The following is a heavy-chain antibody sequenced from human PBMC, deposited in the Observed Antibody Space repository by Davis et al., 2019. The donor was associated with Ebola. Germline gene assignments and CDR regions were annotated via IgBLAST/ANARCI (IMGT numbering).Heavy chain of an antibody. J-gene: IGHJ6*02. CDR1: GFTFSSYA. Sequence: GESLKISCAASGFTFSSYAMHWVRQAPGKGLEWVAVISYDGSNKYYADSVKGRFTISRDNSKNTLYLQMNSLRAEDTAVYYCAREFAGDPLYYYYGMDVWGQGTTVTVSS. CDR3: AREFAGDPLYYYYGMDV. CDR2: ISYDGSNK. D-gene: IGHD4-17*01. V-gene: IGHV3-30*14.